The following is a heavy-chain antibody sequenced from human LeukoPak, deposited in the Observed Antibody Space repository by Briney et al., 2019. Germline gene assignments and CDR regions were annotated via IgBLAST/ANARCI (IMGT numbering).Heavy chain of an antibody. V-gene: IGHV3-21*01. CDR2: ISSSSSYI. CDR3: ATPYSSGWYNAFDI. CDR1: GFTFSSYS. D-gene: IGHD6-19*01. Sequence: PGGSLRLSCAASGFTFSSYSMNWVRQAPGKGLEWFSSISSSSSYIYYADSVKGRFTISRDNAKNSLYLQMNSLRAEDTAVYYCATPYSSGWYNAFDIWGQGTMVTVSS. J-gene: IGHJ3*02.